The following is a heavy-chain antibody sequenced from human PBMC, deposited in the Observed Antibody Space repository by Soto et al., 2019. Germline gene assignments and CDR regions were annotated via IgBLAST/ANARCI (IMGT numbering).Heavy chain of an antibody. CDR3: ARGGDIVVVPAAIADYYYMDV. J-gene: IGHJ6*03. CDR2: IIPILGIA. D-gene: IGHD2-2*02. CDR1: GGTFSSYT. V-gene: IGHV1-69*02. Sequence: QVQLVQSGAEVKKPGSSVKVSCKASGGTFSSYTISWVRQAPGQGLEWMGRIIPILGIANSAQKFQGRVTITADKSTSTAYMELSSLRSEDTAVYYCARGGDIVVVPAAIADYYYMDVWGKGTTVTVSS.